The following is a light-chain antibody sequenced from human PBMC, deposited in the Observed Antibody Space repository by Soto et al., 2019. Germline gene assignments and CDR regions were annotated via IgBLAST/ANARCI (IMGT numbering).Light chain of an antibody. CDR1: QSVSSSY. J-gene: IGKJ1*01. CDR3: QQYGSTPRT. V-gene: IGKV3-20*01. CDR2: DAS. Sequence: ETVLTQSPGTLSLSPGDRATPSCMASQSVSSSYLAWYQQKPGQAPRLLIYDASRRATGIPDRFGGSGSGTDFTLTISRLEPEDFAVYYCQQYGSTPRTFGQGTKVDIK.